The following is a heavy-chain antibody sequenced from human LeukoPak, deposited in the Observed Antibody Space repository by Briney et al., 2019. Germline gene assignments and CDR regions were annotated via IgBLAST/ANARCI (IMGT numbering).Heavy chain of an antibody. CDR2: IKQDGSEK. Sequence: PGGSLRLSCAASGFTFSSYWMSWVRQAPGKGLEWVANIKQDGSEKYYVDSVKGRFTISRDNAKNSLYLQMNSLRAEDTAVYYCARDLSDVAAAVNYFDYWGQGTLVTVSS. J-gene: IGHJ4*02. CDR1: GFTFSSYW. CDR3: ARDLSDVAAAVNYFDY. V-gene: IGHV3-7*01. D-gene: IGHD6-13*01.